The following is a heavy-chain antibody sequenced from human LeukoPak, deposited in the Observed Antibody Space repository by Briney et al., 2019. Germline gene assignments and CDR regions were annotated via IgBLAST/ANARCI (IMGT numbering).Heavy chain of an antibody. CDR2: IYHSGST. CDR3: ARDQVAATEDSFYYDSSGFDY. V-gene: IGHV4-39*07. CDR1: GGSISSSSYY. Sequence: SETLSLTCTVSGGSISSSSYYWGWIRQPPGKGLEWIGEIYHSGSTNYNPSLKSRVTISVDKSKNQFSLKLSSVTAADTAEYYCARDQVAATEDSFYYDSSGFDYWGQGTLVTVSS. D-gene: IGHD3-22*01. J-gene: IGHJ4*02.